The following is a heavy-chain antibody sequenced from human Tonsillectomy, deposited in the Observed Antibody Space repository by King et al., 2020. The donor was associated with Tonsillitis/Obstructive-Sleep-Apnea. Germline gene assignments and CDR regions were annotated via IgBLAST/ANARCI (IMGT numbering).Heavy chain of an antibody. CDR1: GYTFTSYV. Sequence: QLVQSGAEVKKPGASVKVSCKASGYTFTSYVISWWRQAPGQGLEWMGWISVYNGNTNYAQKIQGRVTMTTDTSTSTAYMELRSLRSDDTAVYFCVRYIVVVIGSYYYMDVWGKGTTVTVSS. J-gene: IGHJ6*03. V-gene: IGHV1-18*01. CDR2: ISVYNGNT. D-gene: IGHD2-21*01. CDR3: VRYIVVVIGSYYYMDV.